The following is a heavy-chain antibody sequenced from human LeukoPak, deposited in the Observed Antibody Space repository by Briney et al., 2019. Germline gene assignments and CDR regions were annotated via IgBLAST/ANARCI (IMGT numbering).Heavy chain of an antibody. Sequence: GGSLRLSCAASAFTFSGYSMTWVRQAPGKGLEWVSSISSSGTYIYYADSVKGRFTISRDNAKNSLYLQMNSLRAEDTAVYYCARIALADNLFDYWGQGTLVTVSS. CDR3: ARIALADNLFDY. D-gene: IGHD6-19*01. CDR1: AFTFSGYS. V-gene: IGHV3-21*01. J-gene: IGHJ4*02. CDR2: ISSSGTYI.